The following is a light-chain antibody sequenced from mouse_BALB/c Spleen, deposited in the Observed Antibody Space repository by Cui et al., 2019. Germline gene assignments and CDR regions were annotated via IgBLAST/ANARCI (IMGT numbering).Light chain of an antibody. CDR1: QSLLNSGNQKNY. CDR3: QNDHSYPFT. V-gene: IGKV8-28*01. Sequence: DIVMTQYPSSLSVSAGEKVTMSCKSSQSLLNSGNQKNYLAWYQQKPGQPPKLLIYGASTRESGVPDRFTGSGSGTDFTLTISSVQAEDLAVYYCQNDHSYPFTFGSGTKLEIK. J-gene: IGKJ4*01. CDR2: GAS.